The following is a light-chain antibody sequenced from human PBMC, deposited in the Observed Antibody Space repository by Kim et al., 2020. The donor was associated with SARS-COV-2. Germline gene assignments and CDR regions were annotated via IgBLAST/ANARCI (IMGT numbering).Light chain of an antibody. Sequence: EIVLTQSPATVSLSPGERATLSCRASQSVGSQLAWYLQKPGQAPRLLIYDASNRATGVPARFSGSGSGTDFTLTISSLEPEDFAVYYCQQRSNWPLTFGGGTKVDIK. V-gene: IGKV3-11*01. J-gene: IGKJ4*01. CDR2: DAS. CDR3: QQRSNWPLT. CDR1: QSVGSQ.